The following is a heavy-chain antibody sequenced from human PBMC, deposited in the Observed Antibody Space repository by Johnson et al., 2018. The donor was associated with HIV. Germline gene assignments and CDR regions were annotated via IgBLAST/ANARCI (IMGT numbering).Heavy chain of an antibody. J-gene: IGHJ3*02. CDR2: ISGGRT. Sequence: VQLVESGGGVVRPGGSLRLSCAASGFTFSSYAMSWVRQAPVKGLEWVSAISGGRTYYADSVKGRFTISRDNSQNTLYMQMNSLRAEDTATYYCAKDQWSSSWTNDAFDIWGQG. CDR1: GFTFSSYA. V-gene: IGHV3-23*04. D-gene: IGHD6-13*01. CDR3: AKDQWSSSWTNDAFDI.